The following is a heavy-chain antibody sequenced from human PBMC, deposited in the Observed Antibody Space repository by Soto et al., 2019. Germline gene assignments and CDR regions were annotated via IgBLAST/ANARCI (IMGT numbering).Heavy chain of an antibody. V-gene: IGHV4-59*01. D-gene: IGHD3-10*01. J-gene: IGHJ3*02. CDR1: GGSISSYY. CDR2: IYYSGST. Sequence: SETLSLTYTVSGGSISSYYWSWIRQPPGKGLEWIGYIYYSGSTNYNPSLKSRVTISVDTSKNQFSLKLSSVTAADTAVYYCAKNYGNAFDIWGQGTMVTVSS. CDR3: AKNYGNAFDI.